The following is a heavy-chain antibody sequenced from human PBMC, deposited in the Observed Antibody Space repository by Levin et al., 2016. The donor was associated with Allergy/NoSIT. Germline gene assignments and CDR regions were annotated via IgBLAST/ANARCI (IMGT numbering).Heavy chain of an antibody. D-gene: IGHD1-26*01. J-gene: IGHJ4*02. CDR3: ARLDPVGENDY. Sequence: SETLSLTCAVYGGSFSGYYWSWIRQPPGKGLEWIGHIYYSGSTYYNPSLRSRVTISVDTSKDHFSLKLNSVTAADTAVYYCARLDPVGENDYWGQGTLVTVSS. V-gene: IGHV4-34*01. CDR1: GGSFSGYY. CDR2: IYYSGST.